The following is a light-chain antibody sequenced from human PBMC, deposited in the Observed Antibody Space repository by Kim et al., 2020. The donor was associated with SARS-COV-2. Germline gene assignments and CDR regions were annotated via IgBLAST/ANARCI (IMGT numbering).Light chain of an antibody. CDR2: DDT. V-gene: IGLV1-40*01. CDR1: TSNIGTRFD. Sequence: QSVLTQPPSVSGAPGQRVTISCTGRTSNIGTRFDVHWYQHLPGTAPKLLIYDDTSRPSGVPDRFSGSKSGTSASLAIIGLQAEDEAFYYCQSYDSSLNVWVFGGGTQLTVL. CDR3: QSYDSSLNVWV. J-gene: IGLJ3*02.